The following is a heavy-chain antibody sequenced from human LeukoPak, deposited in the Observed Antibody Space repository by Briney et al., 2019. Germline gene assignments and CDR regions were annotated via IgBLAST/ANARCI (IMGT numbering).Heavy chain of an antibody. D-gene: IGHD3-22*01. J-gene: IGHJ4*02. CDR3: ARVPYYYDSSGYYYVGYFDY. CDR2: IYTSGST. V-gene: IGHV4-4*09. CDR1: GGSISSYY. Sequence: PSETLSLTCTVSGGSISSYYWSWIRQPPGKGLEWIGYIYTSGSTNYNPSLKSRVTISVDTSKNQFSLKLSSVTAADTAVYYCARVPYYYDSSGYYYVGYFDYWGQGTLVTVSS.